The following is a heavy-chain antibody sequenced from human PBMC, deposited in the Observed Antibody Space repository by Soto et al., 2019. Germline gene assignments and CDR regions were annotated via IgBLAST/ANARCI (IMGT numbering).Heavy chain of an antibody. V-gene: IGHV1-18*01. CDR1: NETLTTYG. CDR2: VSGYSGHS. Sequence: QVHLVQSGAEVKKPGASVKVSCKASNETLTTYGISWVRQAPGQGLEWMGWVSGYSGHSSSAQEFQDRVIMTTDTSTTTAYMELRRLKSDDSAVYFCARDSSSSGYYYGMDVWGQGTTVTVSS. CDR3: ARDSSSSGYYYGMDV. J-gene: IGHJ6*02. D-gene: IGHD6-6*01.